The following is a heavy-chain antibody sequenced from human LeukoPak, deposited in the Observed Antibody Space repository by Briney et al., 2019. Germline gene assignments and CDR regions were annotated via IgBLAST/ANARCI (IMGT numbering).Heavy chain of an antibody. Sequence: PGGSLRLSCAASGFTFSSYGMHWVRQAPGKGLEWVAVISYDGSNKYYADSVKGRFTISRDNSKNTLYLQMNSLRAEDTAVYYCAKAGYGSGSYISIHDYYYYMDVWGKGTTVTISS. CDR2: ISYDGSNK. CDR3: AKAGYGSGSYISIHDYYYYMDV. CDR1: GFTFSSYG. D-gene: IGHD3-10*01. J-gene: IGHJ6*03. V-gene: IGHV3-30*18.